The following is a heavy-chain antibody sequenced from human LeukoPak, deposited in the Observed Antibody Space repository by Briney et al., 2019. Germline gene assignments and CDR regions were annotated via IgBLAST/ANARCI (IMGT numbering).Heavy chain of an antibody. J-gene: IGHJ4*02. V-gene: IGHV5-51*01. CDR1: GYTFTNYW. Sequence: NHGESLKISCKGSGYTFTNYWIGWVRQMPGKGLEWMGVIYPSDSDTRYSPSFQGQVTISADKSITTAYLQWSSLKASDTAMYYCARHAGAYTSGWYEDHWGQGTLVTVSS. CDR2: IYPSDSDT. CDR3: ARHAGAYTSGWYEDH. D-gene: IGHD6-19*01.